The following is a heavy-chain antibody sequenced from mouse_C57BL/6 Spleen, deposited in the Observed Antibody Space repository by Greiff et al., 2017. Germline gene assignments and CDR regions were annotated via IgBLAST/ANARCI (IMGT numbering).Heavy chain of an antibody. V-gene: IGHV5-17*01. CDR3: ARRNYGSSTAWLAY. CDR2: ISSGSSTI. J-gene: IGHJ3*01. CDR1: GFTFSDYG. Sequence: EVQLVESGGGLVKPGGSLKLSCAASGFTFSDYGMHWVRQAPEKGLEWVAYISSGSSTIYYADTVKGRFTISRDNAKNTLFLQLTSLRSEDTAMDYCARRNYGSSTAWLAYWGQGTLVTVSA. D-gene: IGHD1-1*01.